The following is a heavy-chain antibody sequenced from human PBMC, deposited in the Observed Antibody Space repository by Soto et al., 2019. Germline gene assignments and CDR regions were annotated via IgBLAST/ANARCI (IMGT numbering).Heavy chain of an antibody. J-gene: IGHJ4*02. CDR3: ARGSSNWAYYFDF. V-gene: IGHV3-48*02. D-gene: IGHD6-13*01. Sequence: EVHLVESGGAWVRLGGPLGPPGQPSGLPSVGISRTWFRRAPGKGLEWVSYITSSGTTVYYADSVRGRFTISRDNAKNSLYLQMNSLRDDDTAVYYCARGSSNWAYYFDFWGQGTLVTVSS. CDR2: ITSSGTTV. CDR1: GLPSVGIS.